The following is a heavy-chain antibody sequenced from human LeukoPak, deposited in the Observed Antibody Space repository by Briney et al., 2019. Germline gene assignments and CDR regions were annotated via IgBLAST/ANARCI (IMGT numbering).Heavy chain of an antibody. D-gene: IGHD2-15*01. V-gene: IGHV3-23*01. CDR3: AKSGLNRFDY. Sequence: PGGSLRLSCATSGFTFNTYAMSWVRQAAGKGLEWVSNISGSGRGGRTYYADSVKGRFTISRDNSKNTLYLQMSSLRAEDTAVYYCAKSGLNRFDYWGQGTLVTVSS. J-gene: IGHJ4*02. CDR2: ISGSGRGGRT. CDR1: GFTFNTYA.